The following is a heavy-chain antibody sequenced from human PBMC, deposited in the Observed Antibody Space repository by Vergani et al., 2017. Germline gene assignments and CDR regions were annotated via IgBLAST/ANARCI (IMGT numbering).Heavy chain of an antibody. Sequence: EVQLLESGGGLVQPGGSLRLSCAASGFTFSSYAMSWVRPAPGKGLEWVSAISGSGGSTYYADSVKGRFTISRDNSKNTLYLQMNSLRAEDTAVYYCAKGSYSSSWLYNWFDPWGQGTLVTVSS. CDR3: AKGSYSSSWLYNWFDP. CDR1: GFTFSSYA. V-gene: IGHV3-23*01. D-gene: IGHD6-13*01. CDR2: ISGSGGST. J-gene: IGHJ5*02.